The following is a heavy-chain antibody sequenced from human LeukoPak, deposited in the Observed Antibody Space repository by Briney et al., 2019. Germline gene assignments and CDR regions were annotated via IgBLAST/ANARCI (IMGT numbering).Heavy chain of an antibody. J-gene: IGHJ4*02. Sequence: GGSLRLSCAASGFTFSSYSMNRVRQAPGKGLEWVSSISSSSSYIYYADSVKGRFTISRDNAKNSLYLQMNSLRAEDTAVYYCARAAGEMATIRYWGQGTLVTVSS. CDR1: GFTFSSYS. CDR3: ARAAGEMATIRY. V-gene: IGHV3-21*01. D-gene: IGHD5-24*01. CDR2: ISSSSSYI.